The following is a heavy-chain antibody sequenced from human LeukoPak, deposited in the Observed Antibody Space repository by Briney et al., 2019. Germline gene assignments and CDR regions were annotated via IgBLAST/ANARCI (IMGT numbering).Heavy chain of an antibody. CDR3: ARPYCSGGSCYQIDY. Sequence: SETLSLTCTVSGGSISSSGYYWGWIRQPPGKGLEWIGTVYYAGSTYYNPSLKSRVTISVDTSKNQFSLKLSSVTAADTAVYYCARPYCSGGSCYQIDYWGQGTLVTVSS. CDR1: GGSISSSGYY. D-gene: IGHD2-15*01. J-gene: IGHJ4*02. CDR2: VYYAGST. V-gene: IGHV4-39*01.